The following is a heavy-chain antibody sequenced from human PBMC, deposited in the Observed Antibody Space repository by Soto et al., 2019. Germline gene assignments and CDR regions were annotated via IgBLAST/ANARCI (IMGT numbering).Heavy chain of an antibody. V-gene: IGHV1-18*01. CDR2: ISAYNGNT. D-gene: IGHD3-3*01. CDR1: GYTFTSYG. Sequence: ASAKVCCKASGYTFTSYGISWVRQAPGQGLEWMGWISAYNGNTNYAQKLQGRVTMTTDTSTSTAYMELRSLRSDDTAVYYCARSVYYDFWSGYRYFDYWGQGTLVTVSS. J-gene: IGHJ4*02. CDR3: ARSVYYDFWSGYRYFDY.